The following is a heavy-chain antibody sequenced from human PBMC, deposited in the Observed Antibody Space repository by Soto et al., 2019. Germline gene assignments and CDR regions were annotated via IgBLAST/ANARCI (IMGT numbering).Heavy chain of an antibody. V-gene: IGHV1-2*02. CDR2: INPNSGGT. D-gene: IGHD6-19*01. J-gene: IGHJ4*02. CDR3: AMDSSGWYYFDY. CDR1: GYTFTGYY. Sequence: ASVKVSCKASGYTFTGYYMHWVRQAPGQGLEWMGWINPNSGGTNYAQKFQGRVTMTRDTSISTAYMELSRLRSDDTAVYYCAMDSSGWYYFDYWGQGTLVTVSS.